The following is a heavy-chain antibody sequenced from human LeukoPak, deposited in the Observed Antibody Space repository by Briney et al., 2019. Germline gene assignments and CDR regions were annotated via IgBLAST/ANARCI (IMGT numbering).Heavy chain of an antibody. CDR1: GFTFNSYA. V-gene: IGHV3-23*01. CDR3: AEEVGVAAWEDY. D-gene: IGHD6-13*01. J-gene: IGHJ4*02. CDR2: ISGSGGST. Sequence: QSGGSLRLPCAVSGFTFNSYAMSWVRQAPGKGLEWVSTISGSGGSTYYADSVKGRFTISRDNSKNTLYLQMNSLRAEDTAVYYCAEEVGVAAWEDYWGQGTLVTVSS.